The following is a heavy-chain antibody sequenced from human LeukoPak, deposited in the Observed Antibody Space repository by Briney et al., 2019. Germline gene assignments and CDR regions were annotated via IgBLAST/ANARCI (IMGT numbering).Heavy chain of an antibody. CDR2: ISYGGST. D-gene: IGHD2-21*01. V-gene: IGHV4-39*01. CDR1: GGSISSNSNY. CDR3: ARQALWFFDH. J-gene: IGHJ4*02. Sequence: PSATLSLTCTVSGGSISSNSNYWAWIRQPPGRGLEWIGSISYGGSTYYSPSLESRVTISVDTSKNQFSLRLSSVTAADTAVYYCARQALWFFDHWGQGTLVTVSS.